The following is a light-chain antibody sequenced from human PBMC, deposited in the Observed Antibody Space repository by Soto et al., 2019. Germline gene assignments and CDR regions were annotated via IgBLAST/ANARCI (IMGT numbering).Light chain of an antibody. J-gene: IGKJ1*01. Sequence: DIVMTQSPDSLAVSLGERATINCKSSQSLLYSSNNKNFLAWYQQKPGQPPKLLIYWASTRESGVPDRFSGSGSGTDFTLTISSLQAEDVAVYYCQQYYSIWTFGQGTKVDIK. CDR2: WAS. V-gene: IGKV4-1*01. CDR1: QSLLYSSNNKNF. CDR3: QQYYSIWT.